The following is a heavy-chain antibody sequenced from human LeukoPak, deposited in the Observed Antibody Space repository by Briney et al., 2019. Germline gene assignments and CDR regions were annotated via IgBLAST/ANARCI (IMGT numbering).Heavy chain of an antibody. CDR3: AKDHDSSGFFDY. CDR1: GFTFSSYG. CDR2: IRYDGSNK. Sequence: GGSLGLSCAASGFTFSSYGMHWVRQAPGKGLEWVAFIRYDGSNKYYADSVKGRFTISRDNSKNTLYLQMNSLRAEDTAVYYCAKDHDSSGFFDYWGQGTLVTVSS. J-gene: IGHJ4*02. D-gene: IGHD3-22*01. V-gene: IGHV3-30*02.